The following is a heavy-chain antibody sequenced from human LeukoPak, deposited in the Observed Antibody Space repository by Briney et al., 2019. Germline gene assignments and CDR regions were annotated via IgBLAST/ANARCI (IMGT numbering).Heavy chain of an antibody. Sequence: GGSLRLSCAASGFTFSSYWMSWVRQAPGKGLEWVANIKQDGSEKYYVDSVKGRFTISRDNAKNSLYLQVNSLRAEDTAVYYCARRKMATIKNYYWYFDLWGRGTLVTVSS. CDR2: IKQDGSEK. J-gene: IGHJ2*01. CDR3: ARRKMATIKNYYWYFDL. D-gene: IGHD5-24*01. V-gene: IGHV3-7*01. CDR1: GFTFSSYW.